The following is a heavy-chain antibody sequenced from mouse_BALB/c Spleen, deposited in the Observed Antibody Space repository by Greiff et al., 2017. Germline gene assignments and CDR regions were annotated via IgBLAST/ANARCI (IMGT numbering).Heavy chain of an antibody. V-gene: IGHV1-69*02. CDR1: GYTFTSYW. CDR3: TLITTGYYYAMDY. D-gene: IGHD2-4*01. J-gene: IGHJ4*01. CDR2: IYPSDSYT. Sequence: QVQLQQSGAELVRPGASVKLSCKASGYTFTSYWINWVKQRPGQGLEWIGNIYPSDSYTNYNQKFKDKATLTVDKSSSTAYMQLSSPTSEDSAVYYCTLITTGYYYAMDYWGQGTSVTVSS.